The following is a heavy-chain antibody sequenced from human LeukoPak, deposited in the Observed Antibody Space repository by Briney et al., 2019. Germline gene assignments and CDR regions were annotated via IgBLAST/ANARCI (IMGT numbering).Heavy chain of an antibody. D-gene: IGHD5-18*01. CDR3: AKGDTAMVTSYYGMDV. V-gene: IGHV3-30*18. CDR2: ISYDESNK. Sequence: GGSLRPSCAASGFTFSSYGMHWVRQAPGKGLEWVAVISYDESNKYYADSVKGRFTISRDNSKNTLYLQMNSLRAEDTAVYYCAKGDTAMVTSYYGMDVWGQGTTVTVSS. J-gene: IGHJ6*02. CDR1: GFTFSSYG.